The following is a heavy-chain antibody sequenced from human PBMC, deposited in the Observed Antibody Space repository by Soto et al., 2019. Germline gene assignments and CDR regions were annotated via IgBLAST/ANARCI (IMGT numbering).Heavy chain of an antibody. CDR3: ARDKITGLFDY. D-gene: IGHD3-10*01. J-gene: IGHJ4*02. V-gene: IGHV4-34*01. CDR1: GGSFSGYY. Sequence: QVQLQQWGAGLLKPSETLSLTCAVYGGSFSGYYWTWIRQPPGTGLEWIGEINHSGSTNYNPSLKSRVTISVDHVKDPFPLELTFLTPADTAVYYFARDKITGLFDYWGQGTLVTVSS. CDR2: INHSGST.